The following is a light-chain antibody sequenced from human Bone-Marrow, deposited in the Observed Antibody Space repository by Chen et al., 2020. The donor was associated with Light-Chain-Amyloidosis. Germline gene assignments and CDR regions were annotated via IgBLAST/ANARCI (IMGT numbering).Light chain of an antibody. V-gene: IGLV3-25*03. CDR2: RDT. CDR3: QSADSSGTYV. J-gene: IGLJ1*01. CDR1: DLPTKY. Sequence: SYELTQPPPVSVSPGPKARITCSGDDLPTKYAYWYQQKPGQAPVLVIHRDTERPSGISERFSGSSSGTTATLTISGVQAEDEADDYWQSADSSGTYVFGTGTKVTVL.